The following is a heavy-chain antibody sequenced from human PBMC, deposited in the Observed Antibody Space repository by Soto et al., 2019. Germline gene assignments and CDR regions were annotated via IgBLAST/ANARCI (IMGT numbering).Heavy chain of an antibody. CDR1: GGSISSGGYY. V-gene: IGHV4-31*03. J-gene: IGHJ4*02. CDR3: ARVGCSGGSCYKETSPFDY. CDR2: IYYSGST. Sequence: SETLSLTCTVSGGSISSGGYYWSWIRQHPGKGLEWIGYIYYSGSTYYNPSLKSRVTISVDTSKNQFSLKLSSVTAADTAVHYCARVGCSGGSCYKETSPFDYWGQGTLVTVSS. D-gene: IGHD2-15*01.